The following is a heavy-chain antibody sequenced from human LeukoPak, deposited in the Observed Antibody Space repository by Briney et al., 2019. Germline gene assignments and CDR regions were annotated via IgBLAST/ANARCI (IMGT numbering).Heavy chain of an antibody. Sequence: GASVKVSCKASGGTFSSYAISWVRQAPGQGLEWMGGIIPIFGTAIYAQKFQGRVTMTEDTSTDTAYMELSSLRSEDTAVYYCAIRTYGDYGLDPWGQGTLVTVSS. D-gene: IGHD4-17*01. J-gene: IGHJ5*02. CDR2: IIPIFGTA. CDR1: GGTFSSYA. V-gene: IGHV1-69*06. CDR3: AIRTYGDYGLDP.